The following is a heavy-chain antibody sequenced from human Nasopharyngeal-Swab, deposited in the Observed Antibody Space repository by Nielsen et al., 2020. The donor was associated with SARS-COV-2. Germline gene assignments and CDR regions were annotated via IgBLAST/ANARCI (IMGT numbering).Heavy chain of an antibody. D-gene: IGHD6-19*01. CDR1: GGSISSSNW. Sequence: SETLSLTCTVSGGSISSSNWWSCVRQPPGKGLEWIGEIYHSGSTNYNPSLKSRATISVDKSKNQFSLKLSSVTAADTAVYYCARGFSYSSGWYGGHDAFDIWGQGTMVTVSS. CDR2: IYHSGST. CDR3: ARGFSYSSGWYGGHDAFDI. J-gene: IGHJ3*02. V-gene: IGHV4-4*02.